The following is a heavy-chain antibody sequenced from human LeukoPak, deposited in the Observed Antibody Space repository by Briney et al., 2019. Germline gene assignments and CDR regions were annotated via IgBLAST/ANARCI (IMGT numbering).Heavy chain of an antibody. CDR2: VSPNSGNT. J-gene: IGHJ4*02. Sequence: ASVKVSCKASGYTLTNHDINWVRQATGQGLEWMGWVSPNSGNTVYAQKVKGRVIMTMDPSMSTAYMELSSLLSEDTAVYYCARGGPDDNYDDFDYWGQGTLVTVAS. V-gene: IGHV1-8*01. D-gene: IGHD4-11*01. CDR1: GYTLTNHD. CDR3: ARGGPDDNYDDFDY.